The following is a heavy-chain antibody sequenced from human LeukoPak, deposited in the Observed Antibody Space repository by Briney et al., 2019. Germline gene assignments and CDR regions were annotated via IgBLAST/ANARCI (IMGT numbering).Heavy chain of an antibody. CDR2: IYTSGST. J-gene: IGHJ4*02. CDR3: ARGDYAGVDF. Sequence: PSETLSLTCTVSGGSISSYYWSWIRQPAGKGLGWIGRIYTSGSTNYNPSLKSRVTMSVDTSKNQFSLKLSSVTAADTAVYYCARGDYAGVDFWGQGTLVTVSS. CDR1: GGSISSYY. V-gene: IGHV4-4*07. D-gene: IGHD4-17*01.